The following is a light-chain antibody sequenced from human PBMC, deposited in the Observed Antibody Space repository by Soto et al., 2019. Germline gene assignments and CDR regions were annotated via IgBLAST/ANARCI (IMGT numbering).Light chain of an antibody. CDR3: QQSYSTPWT. CDR2: AAF. Sequence: DIQMTQSPSPLSASVGDRVTITCRASQSISSYLNWYQQKPGKAPKLLIYAAFSLQRGVPSRFSGSGSGTDFTLTISSLQPEDFATYYCQQSYSTPWTFGQGTKVEIK. V-gene: IGKV1-39*01. J-gene: IGKJ1*01. CDR1: QSISSY.